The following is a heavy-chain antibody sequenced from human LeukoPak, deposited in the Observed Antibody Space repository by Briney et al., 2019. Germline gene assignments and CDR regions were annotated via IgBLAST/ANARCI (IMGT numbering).Heavy chain of an antibody. Sequence: PGGSLRLSCAASGFTFSSYGMHWVRQAPGKGLEWVAVISYDGSSKYYADSVKGRFTISRDNSKNTLYLQMNSLRAEDTAVYYCAKTYGSGGQGTLVTVSS. J-gene: IGHJ4*02. D-gene: IGHD3-10*01. CDR3: AKTYGS. CDR2: ISYDGSSK. CDR1: GFTFSSYG. V-gene: IGHV3-30*18.